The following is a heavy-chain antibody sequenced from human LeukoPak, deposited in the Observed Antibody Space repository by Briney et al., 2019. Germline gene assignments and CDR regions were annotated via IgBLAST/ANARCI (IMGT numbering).Heavy chain of an antibody. Sequence: ASVKVSCKASGYTFTSYYMHWVRQAPGQGLEWMGIINPSGGSTSYAQKFQGRVTMTRDTSTNTVYMELRSLRSEDTAVYYCARESRGGYCSSTSCYGRAFDIWGQGTMVTVSS. CDR2: INPSGGST. D-gene: IGHD2-2*01. V-gene: IGHV1-46*01. CDR3: ARESRGGYCSSTSCYGRAFDI. J-gene: IGHJ3*02. CDR1: GYTFTSYY.